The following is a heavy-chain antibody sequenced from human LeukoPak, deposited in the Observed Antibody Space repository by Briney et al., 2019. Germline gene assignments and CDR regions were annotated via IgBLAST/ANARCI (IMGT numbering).Heavy chain of an antibody. V-gene: IGHV3-48*01. J-gene: IGHJ4*02. CDR2: MNSDSSTI. CDR3: ARDYYDSSGYYG. D-gene: IGHD3-22*01. CDR1: GFTFSSYG. Sequence: GGSLRLSCAASGFTFSSYGMNWVRRAPGKGLEWISYMNSDSSTIYHADSVRGRFTISRGNAKNSLFLQMNSLRAEDTAVYYCARDYYDSSGYYGWGQGTLVTVSS.